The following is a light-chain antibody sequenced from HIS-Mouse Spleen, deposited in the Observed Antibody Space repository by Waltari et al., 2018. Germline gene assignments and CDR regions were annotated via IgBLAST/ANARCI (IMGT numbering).Light chain of an antibody. CDR1: AFPKKY. V-gene: IGLV3-10*01. J-gene: IGLJ3*02. CDR3: YSTDSSGNHWV. Sequence: SYYLTQPPPVSVSPRQTARITCPGDAFPKKYAYVTQQKSAHAPVLVINEVIKANSGRPERFAGASSGTMAALTMSGYQVEDIAEYYCYSTDSSGNHWVFGGGTKLTVL. CDR2: EVI.